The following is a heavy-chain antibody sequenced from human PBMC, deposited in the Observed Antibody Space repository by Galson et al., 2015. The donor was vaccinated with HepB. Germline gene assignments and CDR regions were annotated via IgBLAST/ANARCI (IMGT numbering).Heavy chain of an antibody. CDR1: GFTFSSYE. V-gene: IGHV3-48*03. CDR3: ARDRRRDSSSWYYGEGY. D-gene: IGHD6-13*01. CDR2: ISSSGSTI. J-gene: IGHJ4*02. Sequence: SLRLSCAASGFTFSSYEMNWVRQAPGKGLEWVSYISSSGSTIYYADSVKGRFTISRDNAKNSLYLQMNSLRAEDTAVYYCARDRRRDSSSWYYGEGYWGQGTLVTVSS.